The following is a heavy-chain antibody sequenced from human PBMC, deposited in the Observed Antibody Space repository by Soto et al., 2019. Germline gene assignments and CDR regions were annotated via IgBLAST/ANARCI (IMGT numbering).Heavy chain of an antibody. Sequence: GGSLRLSCAASGFTFSSYAMSWVRQAPGKGLEWVSAISGSGGSTYYADSVKGRFTISRDNSKNTLYLQMNSLRAEDTAVYYCAKAHTMIVVVITTVNYWGQGTLVTVSS. J-gene: IGHJ4*02. D-gene: IGHD3-22*01. V-gene: IGHV3-23*01. CDR1: GFTFSSYA. CDR3: AKAHTMIVVVITTVNY. CDR2: ISGSGGST.